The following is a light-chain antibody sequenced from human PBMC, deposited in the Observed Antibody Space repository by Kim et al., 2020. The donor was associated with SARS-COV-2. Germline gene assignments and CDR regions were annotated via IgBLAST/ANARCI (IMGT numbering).Light chain of an antibody. CDR2: GRT. CDR3: CCRYRNAGRV. V-gene: IGLV3-19*01. Sequence: VALGRTVKITCQGDSLRSYYASWYQQKPGQAPILVMYGRTNRPSGIPGRFSGSASGDTASLTITGAQAEDEADYYCCCRYRNAGRVFGGGTKLAVL. CDR1: SLRSYY. J-gene: IGLJ3*02.